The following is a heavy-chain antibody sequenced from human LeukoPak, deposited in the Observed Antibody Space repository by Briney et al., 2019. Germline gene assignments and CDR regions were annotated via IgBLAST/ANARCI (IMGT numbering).Heavy chain of an antibody. Sequence: GGSLRLSCAASGFTFDDYAMHWLRQAPGKGLEWVSGISWNSGSIGYADSVKGRFTISRDNAKNSLYLQMNSLRAEDTALYYCAKSLRGFRGYSYVHFDYWGQGTLVTVSS. D-gene: IGHD5-18*01. CDR1: GFTFDDYA. CDR2: ISWNSGSI. J-gene: IGHJ4*02. CDR3: AKSLRGFRGYSYVHFDY. V-gene: IGHV3-9*01.